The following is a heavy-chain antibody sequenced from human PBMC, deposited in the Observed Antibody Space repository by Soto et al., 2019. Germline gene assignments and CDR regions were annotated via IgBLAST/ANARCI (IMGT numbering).Heavy chain of an antibody. J-gene: IGHJ6*02. CDR3: ARLPHPRFYYYYYYGMDV. V-gene: IGHV5-51*01. Sequence: PGESLKISCKGSGYSFTSYWIGWVRQMPGKGLEWMGIIYPGDSDTRYSPSFQGQVTISADKSISTAYLQWSSQKASDTAMYYCARLPHPRFYYYYYYGMDVWGQGTTVTVSS. D-gene: IGHD3-10*01. CDR1: GYSFTSYW. CDR2: IYPGDSDT.